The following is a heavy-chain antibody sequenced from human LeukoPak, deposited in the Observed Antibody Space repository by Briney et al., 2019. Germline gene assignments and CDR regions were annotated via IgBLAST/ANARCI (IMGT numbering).Heavy chain of an antibody. CDR1: GGSISSYY. V-gene: IGHV4-59*06. CDR3: AREGYNRLDY. J-gene: IGHJ4*02. CDR2: MSYSGST. D-gene: IGHD5-24*01. Sequence: SETLSLTCTVSGGSISSYYWTWIRQLPGKGLDWIGYMSYSGSTSYNPSLKSRVIISVDTSKNQLSLKLSSVTAADTAVYYCAREGYNRLDYWGQGTLVTVSS.